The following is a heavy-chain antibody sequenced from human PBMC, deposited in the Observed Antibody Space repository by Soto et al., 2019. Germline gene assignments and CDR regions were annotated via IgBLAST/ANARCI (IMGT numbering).Heavy chain of an antibody. CDR1: GYSFTSYW. D-gene: IGHD2-15*01. J-gene: IGHJ6*02. CDR2: IDPSDSYT. CDR3: ARVVVAATGPYYYYGMDV. Sequence: GESLKISGKGSGYSFTSYWISWVRQMPGKGLEWMGRIDPSDSYTNYSPSFQGHVTISADKSISTAYLQWSSLKASDTAMYYCARVVVAATGPYYYYGMDVWGQGTTVTAP. V-gene: IGHV5-10-1*01.